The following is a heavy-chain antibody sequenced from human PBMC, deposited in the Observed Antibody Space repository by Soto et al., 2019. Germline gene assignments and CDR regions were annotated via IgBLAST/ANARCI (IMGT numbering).Heavy chain of an antibody. D-gene: IGHD3-10*01. CDR3: ARERAYYYGAGSRFLGY. Sequence: PGGSLRLSCAASGFTFSSYGMHWVRQAPGKGLEWVAVIWYDGSNKYYADSVKGRFTISRDNSKNTLYLQMNSLRAEDTAVYYCARERAYYYGAGSRFLGYGGQGTLVTVSS. V-gene: IGHV3-33*01. J-gene: IGHJ4*02. CDR1: GFTFSSYG. CDR2: IWYDGSNK.